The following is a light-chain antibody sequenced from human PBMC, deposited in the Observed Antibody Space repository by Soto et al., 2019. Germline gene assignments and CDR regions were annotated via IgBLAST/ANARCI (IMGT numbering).Light chain of an antibody. CDR3: QQLSNWPRLT. J-gene: IGKJ4*01. V-gene: IGKV3-11*01. CDR1: QSVSSY. Sequence: EIVLTQSPATLSLSPGERATLSCRASQSVSSYLAWYQQKPSQAPRLLIYDASNRDTGIPARFSGSRSGTIFTLIICSLEPEDFAVYYCQQLSNWPRLTFGGGTKVDIK. CDR2: DAS.